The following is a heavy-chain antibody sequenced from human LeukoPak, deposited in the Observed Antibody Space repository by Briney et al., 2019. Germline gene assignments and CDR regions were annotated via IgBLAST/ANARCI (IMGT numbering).Heavy chain of an antibody. CDR3: TRKGSAWNYFDY. V-gene: IGHV2-70*11. Sequence: SGPTLVNPTQTLTLTCTFSGFSLSPSGMCVSWIRQRPVKALEWRARTDWDGDTWYSTSLKTRHTITKDTSKNQVVLTMTHMDPVDTATYYCTRKGSAWNYFDYWGQGALVTVSS. CDR1: GFSLSPSGMC. CDR2: TDWDGDT. D-gene: IGHD6-19*01. J-gene: IGHJ4*02.